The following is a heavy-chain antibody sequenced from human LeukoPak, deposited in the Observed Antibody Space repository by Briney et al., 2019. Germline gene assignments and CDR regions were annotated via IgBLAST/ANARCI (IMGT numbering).Heavy chain of an antibody. Sequence: SETLSLTCAVYGGSFSGYYWSWLRQPPGKGLEWIGEINHSGSTNYNPSLKSRVTISVDTSKNQFSLKLSSVTAADTAVYYCARGRGSGWYCREGYCYYFDYWGQGTLVTVSS. J-gene: IGHJ4*02. CDR1: GGSFSGYY. CDR2: INHSGST. CDR3: ARGRGSGWYCREGYCYYFDY. V-gene: IGHV4-34*01. D-gene: IGHD6-19*01.